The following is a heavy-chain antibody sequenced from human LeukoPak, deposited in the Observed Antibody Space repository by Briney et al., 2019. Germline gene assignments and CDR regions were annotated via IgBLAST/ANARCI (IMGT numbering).Heavy chain of an antibody. CDR1: GYTFTSYA. D-gene: IGHD6-13*01. CDR2: INTNTGNS. Sequence: ASVKVSGKASGYTFTSYAMNWVRQAPGQGLEWMGWINTNTGNSTYAQGFTGRFVFSLDTSVSTAYLQISSLKAEDTAVYYCARDRITSDVGSSSVLYYYYGMDVWGQGTTVTVSS. J-gene: IGHJ6*02. V-gene: IGHV7-4-1*02. CDR3: ARDRITSDVGSSSVLYYYYGMDV.